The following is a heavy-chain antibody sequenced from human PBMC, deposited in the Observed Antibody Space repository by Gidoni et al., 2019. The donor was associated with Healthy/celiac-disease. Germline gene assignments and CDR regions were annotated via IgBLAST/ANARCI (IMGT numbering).Heavy chain of an antibody. CDR2: IIPIFGTA. J-gene: IGHJ6*02. CDR1: GGTFSTYA. V-gene: IGHV1-69*01. D-gene: IGHD2-2*01. Sequence: QVQLVQSGAEVKKPGSSVKVSCKASGGTFSTYAISWVRQAPGQGLEWMGGIIPIFGTANYAQKCQGRVTITADESTSTAYMELSSLRSEDTAVYYCARELGYCSSTSCYAYYYGMDVWGQGTTVTVSS. CDR3: ARELGYCSSTSCYAYYYGMDV.